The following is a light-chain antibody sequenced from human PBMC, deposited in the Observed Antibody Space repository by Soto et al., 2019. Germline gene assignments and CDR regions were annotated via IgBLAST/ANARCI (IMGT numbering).Light chain of an antibody. V-gene: IGKV3-11*01. Sequence: EIMLTESPATRSFSPWRTTTLAFRASQSVSSYLAWYQQKPGQAPRLLIYDASNRATGIPARFSGSGSGTDFTLTISSLEPEDFAVYYCQQRSNWRTFGQGTKVDI. J-gene: IGKJ1*01. CDR1: QSVSSY. CDR3: QQRSNWRT. CDR2: DAS.